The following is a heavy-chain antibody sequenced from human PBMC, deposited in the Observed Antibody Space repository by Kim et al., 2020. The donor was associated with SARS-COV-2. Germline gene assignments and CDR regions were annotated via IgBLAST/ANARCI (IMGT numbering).Heavy chain of an antibody. Sequence: SETLSLTCTVSSGSISSSNYYWGWIRQPSGKGLEWIGSFSYSGNTYYNPSLKSRVTIPADTSKNQFSLKLSSVTAADTAIYYCARLSSDYRDLYNWFDPWGQGILVTVSS. J-gene: IGHJ5*02. CDR1: SGSISSSNYY. D-gene: IGHD4-17*01. V-gene: IGHV4-39*01. CDR2: FSYSGNT. CDR3: ARLSSDYRDLYNWFDP.